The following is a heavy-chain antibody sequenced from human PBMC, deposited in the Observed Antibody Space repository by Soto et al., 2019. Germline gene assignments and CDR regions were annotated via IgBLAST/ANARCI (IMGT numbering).Heavy chain of an antibody. D-gene: IGHD6-19*01. CDR2: INPNSGGT. CDR1: GYTFTGYY. J-gene: IGHJ1*01. Sequence: GASVKVSCKASGYTFTGYYMHWVRQAPGQGLEWMGWINPNSGGTNYAQKFQGRVTMTRDTSISTAYMELSRLRSDDTAVYYCARARRIEVAVHAEYFQHWGQGTLVTVSS. V-gene: IGHV1-2*02. CDR3: ARARRIEVAVHAEYFQH.